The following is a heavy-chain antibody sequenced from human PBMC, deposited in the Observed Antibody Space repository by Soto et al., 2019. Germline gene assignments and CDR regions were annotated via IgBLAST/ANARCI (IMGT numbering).Heavy chain of an antibody. CDR2: IYYSGST. Sequence: LSLTCTVSGGSISSSSYYWGWIRQPPGKGLEWIGSIYYSGSTYYNPSLKSRVTISVDTSKNQFSLKLSSVTAADTAVYYCARPGIAVAGMYYWGQGTLVTVSS. CDR3: ARPGIAVAGMYY. V-gene: IGHV4-39*01. J-gene: IGHJ4*02. CDR1: GGSISSSSYY. D-gene: IGHD6-19*01.